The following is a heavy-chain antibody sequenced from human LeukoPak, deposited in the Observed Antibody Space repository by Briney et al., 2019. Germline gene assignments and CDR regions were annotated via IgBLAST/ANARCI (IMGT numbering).Heavy chain of an antibody. CDR1: GFTVSSNY. V-gene: IGHV3-66*01. D-gene: IGHD3-22*01. CDR3: AREGIRRRYYYDSSGYSTFDY. J-gene: IGHJ4*02. Sequence: GGSLRLSCAASGFTVSSNYMSWVRQAPGKGLEWVSVIYSGGSTYYADSVKGRFTISRDNSKNTLYLQMNSLRAEDTAVYYCAREGIRRRYYYDSSGYSTFDYWGQGTLVTVSS. CDR2: IYSGGST.